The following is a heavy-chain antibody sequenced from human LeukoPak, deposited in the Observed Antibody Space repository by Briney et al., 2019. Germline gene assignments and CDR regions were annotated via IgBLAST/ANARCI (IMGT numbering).Heavy chain of an antibody. CDR1: GGSISSSSYY. V-gene: IGHV4-39*01. Sequence: SETLSLTCTVSGGSISSSSYYWGWIRQPPGKRLEWIGSFYYSGSTYHNPSLKSRVTISVDTSKNNFSLKLNSVTAADTAVYYCARHSSSGLYLQSWGQGTLVPVSS. J-gene: IGHJ4*01. CDR3: ARHSSSGLYLQS. CDR2: FYYSGST. D-gene: IGHD6-19*01.